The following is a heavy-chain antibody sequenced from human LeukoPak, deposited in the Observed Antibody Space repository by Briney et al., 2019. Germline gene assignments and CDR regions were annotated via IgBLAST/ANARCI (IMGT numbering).Heavy chain of an antibody. CDR2: IYYSGST. J-gene: IGHJ4*02. CDR3: ARVTGYVMEDYFDY. Sequence: SETLSLTCTVSGGSISSYYWSWIRQPPGKGLEGIGYIYYSGSTNHNPSLKSRVTISVDTSKNQFSLRLSSVTAADTAVYYCARVTGYVMEDYFDYWGQGTLVTVSS. D-gene: IGHD6-13*01. V-gene: IGHV4-59*01. CDR1: GGSISSYY.